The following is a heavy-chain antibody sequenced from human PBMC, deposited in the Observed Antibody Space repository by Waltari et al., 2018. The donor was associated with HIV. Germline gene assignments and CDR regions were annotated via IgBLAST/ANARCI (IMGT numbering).Heavy chain of an antibody. J-gene: IGHJ4*02. CDR3: ARIRLGSYYYDSSGYYYFDY. Sequence: QLQLQESGPGLVKPSETLSLTCTVSGGSISSSSYYWGWIRQPPGKGLEWIGSIYYSGSTYYNPSLKSRVTISVDTSKNQFSLKLSSVTAADTAVYYCARIRLGSYYYDSSGYYYFDYWGQGTLVTVSS. V-gene: IGHV4-39*01. CDR1: GGSISSSSYY. CDR2: IYYSGST. D-gene: IGHD3-22*01.